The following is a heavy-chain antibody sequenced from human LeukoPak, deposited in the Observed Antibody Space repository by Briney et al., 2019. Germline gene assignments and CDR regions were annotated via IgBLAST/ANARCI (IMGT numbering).Heavy chain of an antibody. CDR1: GYTFTSYG. Sequence: GASVKVSCKASGYTFTSYGISWVRQAPGQGLEWMGWISAYNGNTNYAQKLQGRVTMTTDTSTSTAYMELRRVRSDDTAVYYCARDVSPWLVSFIWFDPWGEGNLVTVSS. D-gene: IGHD6-19*01. J-gene: IGHJ5*02. CDR3: ARDVSPWLVSFIWFDP. V-gene: IGHV1-18*04. CDR2: ISAYNGNT.